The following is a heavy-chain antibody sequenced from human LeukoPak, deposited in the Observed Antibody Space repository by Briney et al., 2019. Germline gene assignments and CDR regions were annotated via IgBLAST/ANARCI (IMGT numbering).Heavy chain of an antibody. CDR2: IKQDGSEK. CDR1: GFTFSSYW. Sequence: GGSLRLSCAASGFTFSSYWMSWVRQAPGKGLEWVANIKQDGSEKYYVDSVKGRFTISRDNAKNSLYLQMHSLRAEDTAVYYCASSHSSGSLSPDYWGQGTLVTVSS. J-gene: IGHJ4*02. CDR3: ASSHSSGSLSPDY. V-gene: IGHV3-7*01. D-gene: IGHD6-19*01.